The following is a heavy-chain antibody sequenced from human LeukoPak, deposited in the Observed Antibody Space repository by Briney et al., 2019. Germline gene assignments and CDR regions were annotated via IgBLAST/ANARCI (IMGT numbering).Heavy chain of an antibody. CDR2: INPNSGGT. D-gene: IGHD3-22*01. CDR1: GYTFTGYY. J-gene: IGHJ4*02. Sequence: ASVKVSCKASGYTFTGYYMHWVRQAPGQGLEWMGRINPNSGGTNYAQEFQGRVTMTRDTSISTAYMELSRLRSDDTAVYYCAREFDYYDSSDPGRDYWGQGTLVTVSS. V-gene: IGHV1-2*06. CDR3: AREFDYYDSSDPGRDY.